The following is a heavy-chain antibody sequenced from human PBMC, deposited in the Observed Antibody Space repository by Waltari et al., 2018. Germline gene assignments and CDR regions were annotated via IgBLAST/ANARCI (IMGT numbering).Heavy chain of an antibody. V-gene: IGHV4-39*01. CDR3: AGNIIGDAFDI. Sequence: QLQLQESGPGLVKPSETLSLTCTVSGGSISSSSYYWGWIRQPPGKGLEWIGSIYYSGSTYDHPSLKSRVTISVDTAKNQFSLKLSSVTAADTAVYYCAGNIIGDAFDIWGQGTMVTVSS. CDR2: IYYSGST. J-gene: IGHJ3*02. CDR1: GGSISSSSYY.